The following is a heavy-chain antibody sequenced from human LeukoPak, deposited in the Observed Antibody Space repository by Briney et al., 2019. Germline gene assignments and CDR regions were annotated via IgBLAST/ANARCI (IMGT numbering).Heavy chain of an antibody. D-gene: IGHD3-10*01. CDR2: ISSGGSTI. J-gene: IGHJ4*02. CDR1: GFTFIGYS. Sequence: GGSLRLSCAASGFTFIGYSMSSVRPAPGKRLEWVSYISSGGSTIYYEDSVKRRFTISRDNAENSLYLQMNSLRAEDTAVYYCARVRLDSGAYSLYYWGQGTLVTASS. CDR3: ARVRLDSGAYSLYY. V-gene: IGHV3-48*01.